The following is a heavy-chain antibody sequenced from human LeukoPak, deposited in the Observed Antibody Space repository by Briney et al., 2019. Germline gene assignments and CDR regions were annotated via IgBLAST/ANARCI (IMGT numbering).Heavy chain of an antibody. CDR1: GGTFSSYA. J-gene: IGHJ4*02. V-gene: IGHV1-69*05. D-gene: IGHD6-19*01. CDR2: IIPIFGTA. CDR3: ARRRESSGLIFDY. Sequence: GASVKVSCKASGGTFSSYAISWVRQAPGQGLEWMGGIIPIFGTANYAQKFQGRVTITTDESTSTAYMELSSLRSEDTAVYYCARRRESSGLIFDYWGQGTLVTVSS.